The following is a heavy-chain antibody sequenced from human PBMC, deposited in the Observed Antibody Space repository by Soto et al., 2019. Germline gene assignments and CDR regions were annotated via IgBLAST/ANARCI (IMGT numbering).Heavy chain of an antibody. CDR1: GYTFTGYY. CDR2: INPNSGGT. CDR3: ARQLRWPSGPYGMDV. V-gene: IGHV1-2*02. D-gene: IGHD1-7*01. J-gene: IGHJ6*02. Sequence: ASVKVSCKASGYTFTGYYMHWVRQAPGQGLEWMGWINPNSGGTNYAQKFQGRVTMTRDTSISTAYMELSRLRSDDTAVYYCARQLRWPSGPYGMDVWGQGTTVTVS.